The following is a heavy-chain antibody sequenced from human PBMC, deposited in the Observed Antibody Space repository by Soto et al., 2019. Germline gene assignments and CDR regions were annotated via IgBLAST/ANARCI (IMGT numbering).Heavy chain of an antibody. CDR2: ISSSDNTI. J-gene: IGHJ4*02. CDR1: GFTFSSYE. CDR3: ARYSSGTYSHFDY. D-gene: IGHD1-26*01. V-gene: IGHV3-48*03. Sequence: GSLRLSCAASGFTFSSYEMNWVRQAPGKGLEWVSYISSSDNTIYYADSVKGRFTISRDNAKDSLYLQVNSLRAEDTAMYNCARYSSGTYSHFDYWGQGTLVTVTS.